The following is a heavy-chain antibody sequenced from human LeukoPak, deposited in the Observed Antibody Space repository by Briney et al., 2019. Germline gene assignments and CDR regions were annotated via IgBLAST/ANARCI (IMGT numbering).Heavy chain of an antibody. J-gene: IGHJ4*02. Sequence: GGSLRLSCVASGFTFRSYAMSWVRQAPGKGLEWVVGISGSGGDTYYADSVKGRFTISRDNSKNTVYVQMNSLRAEDTAVCYCAKGTAWGLLSCDSWGQGIPVTVSS. CDR1: GFTFRSYA. CDR3: AKGTAWGLLSCDS. V-gene: IGHV3-23*01. CDR2: ISGSGGDT. D-gene: IGHD2-21*01.